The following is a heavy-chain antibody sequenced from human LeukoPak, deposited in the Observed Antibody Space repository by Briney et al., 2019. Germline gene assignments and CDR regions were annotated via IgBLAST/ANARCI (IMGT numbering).Heavy chain of an antibody. CDR1: GGSISSSSYY. D-gene: IGHD1-14*01. CDR3: ARDSYKPQAHYFDY. J-gene: IGHJ4*02. V-gene: IGHV4-39*07. Sequence: PSETLSLTCTVSGGSISSSSYYWGWIRQPPGKGLEWIGSIYYSGSTYYNPSLKSRVTISVDTSKNQFSLKLSFVTAADTAVYYCARDSYKPQAHYFDYWGQGTLVTVSS. CDR2: IYYSGST.